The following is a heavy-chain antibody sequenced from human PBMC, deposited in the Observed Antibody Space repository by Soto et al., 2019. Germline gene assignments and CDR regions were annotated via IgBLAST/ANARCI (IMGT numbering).Heavy chain of an antibody. CDR3: ARAPPAEYSSSSNFRVSYMDV. V-gene: IGHV1-2*04. J-gene: IGHJ6*03. CDR1: GYTFTGYY. D-gene: IGHD6-6*01. CDR2: INPNSGGT. Sequence: ASVKVSCKASGYTFTGYYMHWVRQAPGQGLEWMGWINPNSGGTNYAQKFQGWVTMTRDTSISTAYMELSRLRSDDTAVYYCARAPPAEYSSSSNFRVSYMDVWGKGTTVTVSS.